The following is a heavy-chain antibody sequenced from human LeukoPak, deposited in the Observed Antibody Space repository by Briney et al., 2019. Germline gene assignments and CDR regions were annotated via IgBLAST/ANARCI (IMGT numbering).Heavy chain of an antibody. CDR2: IYYSGST. D-gene: IGHD6-19*01. Sequence: KPSEILSLTCTVSGGSISSYYRSWIRQPPGKGLEWIGYIYYSGSTNYNPSLKSRVTISVDTSKNQFSLKLSSVTAADTAVYYCARDRSSGWYGKYYFDYWGQGTLVTVSS. CDR3: ARDRSSGWYGKYYFDY. CDR1: GGSISSYY. V-gene: IGHV4-59*01. J-gene: IGHJ4*02.